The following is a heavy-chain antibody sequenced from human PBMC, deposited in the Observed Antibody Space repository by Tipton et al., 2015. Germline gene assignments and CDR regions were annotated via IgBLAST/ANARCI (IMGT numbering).Heavy chain of an antibody. Sequence: TLSLTCTVSGGSISSTSYYWGWIRQPPGKGLEWIGSIYYSGTTSYNPSLKSRVTISVDTSKNQLSLKLSPVTAADTAVYYCAGTLWSGYADYYGMDVWGQGTTVTVSS. CDR3: AGTLWSGYADYYGMDV. D-gene: IGHD3-3*01. J-gene: IGHJ6*02. CDR1: GGSISSTSYY. CDR2: IYYSGTT. V-gene: IGHV4-39*01.